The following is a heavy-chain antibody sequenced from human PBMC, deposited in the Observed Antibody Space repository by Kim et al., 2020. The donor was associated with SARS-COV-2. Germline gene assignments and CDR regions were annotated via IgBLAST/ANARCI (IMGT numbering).Heavy chain of an antibody. CDR2: IKSEFDGGTT. CDR3: TADRRMTFLEADVPLLAHDYMDV. V-gene: IGHV3-15*01. J-gene: IGHJ6*03. D-gene: IGHD3-3*01. CDR1: GFTLTNAW. Sequence: GGSLRLSCVASGFTLTNAWISWVRQGPGKGLEWVGRIKSEFDGGTTNYAASLKGRFTISRDDSKNMVYLQVNSLITDDTAVYYCTADRRMTFLEADVPLLAHDYMDVWGKGTTVTVS.